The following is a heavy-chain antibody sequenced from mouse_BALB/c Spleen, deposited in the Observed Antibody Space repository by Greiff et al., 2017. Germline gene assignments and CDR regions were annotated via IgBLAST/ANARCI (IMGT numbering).Heavy chain of an antibody. Sequence: VQLQQSGAELVRPGVSVKISCKGSGYTFTDYAMHWVKQSHAKSLEWIGVISTYYGDASYNQKFKGKATMTVDKSSSTAYMELARLTSEDSAIYYCARSTDGYAMDYWGQGTSVTVSS. CDR2: ISTYYGDA. CDR3: ARSTDGYAMDY. D-gene: IGHD4-1*02. V-gene: IGHV1S137*01. J-gene: IGHJ4*01. CDR1: GYTFTDYA.